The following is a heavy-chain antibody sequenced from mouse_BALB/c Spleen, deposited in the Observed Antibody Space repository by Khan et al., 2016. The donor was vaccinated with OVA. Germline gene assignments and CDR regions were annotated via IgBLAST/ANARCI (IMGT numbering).Heavy chain of an antibody. CDR3: ANQGSSSGWITY. CDR2: INPSTGYT. D-gene: IGHD1-1*01. V-gene: IGHV1-7*01. J-gene: IGHJ3*01. Sequence: QVQLQQSGAELAKPGASVKMSCKASGYTFTSYWMHWVKQRPGQGLEWIGYINPSTGYTEYNQRFKDKATLTADKSSSTAYMQLSSLTSEESAVYYCANQGSSSGWITYWGQGTLVTVSA. CDR1: GYTFTSYW.